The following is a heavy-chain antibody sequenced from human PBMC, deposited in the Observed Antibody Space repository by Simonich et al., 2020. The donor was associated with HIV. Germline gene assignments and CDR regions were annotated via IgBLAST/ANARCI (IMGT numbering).Heavy chain of an antibody. V-gene: IGHV4-38-2*01. J-gene: IGHJ6*02. CDR1: GYSISSGYY. Sequence: QVQLQESGPGLVKPSETLYLTCAVSGYSISSGYYWGWIRQPPGKGLGWIGSIDHSGHTHYHPSLKSRVTISVDTSKNQFSLKLSSVTAADTDVYYCARVMQQQLDRYYYYGMDVWGQGTTVTVSS. CDR3: ARVMQQQLDRYYYYGMDV. CDR2: IDHSGHT. D-gene: IGHD6-13*01.